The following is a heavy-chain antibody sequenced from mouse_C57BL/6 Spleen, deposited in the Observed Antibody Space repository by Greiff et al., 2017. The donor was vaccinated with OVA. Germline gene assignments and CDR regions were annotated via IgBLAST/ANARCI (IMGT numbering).Heavy chain of an antibody. D-gene: IGHD2-4*01. V-gene: IGHV1-61*01. CDR2: IYPSDSET. Sequence: QVQLQQPGAELVRPGSSVKLSCKASGYTFTSYWMDWVKQRPGQGLEWIGNIYPSDSETHYNQKFKDKATLTVEKSSSTAYMQLSSLTSEDSAVYCCTRDDYRYFDYWGQGTTLTVSS. J-gene: IGHJ2*01. CDR3: TRDDYRYFDY. CDR1: GYTFTSYW.